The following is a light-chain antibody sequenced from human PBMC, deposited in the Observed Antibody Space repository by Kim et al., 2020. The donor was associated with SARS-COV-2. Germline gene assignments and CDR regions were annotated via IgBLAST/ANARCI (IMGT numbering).Light chain of an antibody. Sequence: QPVLTQPPSASAPLGASVTLTCTLSSGYSNYKVDWYQQRPGKGPRFVMRVGTGGIVGSKGDGIPDRFSVLGSGLNRYLTIKNIQEEDESDYHCGADHGSGINFALVFGGGTQLTVL. V-gene: IGLV9-49*01. CDR3: GADHGSGINFALV. CDR2: VGTGGIVG. J-gene: IGLJ3*02. CDR1: SGYSNYK.